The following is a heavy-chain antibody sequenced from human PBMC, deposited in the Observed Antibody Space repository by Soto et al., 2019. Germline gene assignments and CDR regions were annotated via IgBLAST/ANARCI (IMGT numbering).Heavy chain of an antibody. V-gene: IGHV1-69*12. J-gene: IGHJ5*02. Sequence: QVQLVQSGAEVKKPGSSVKVSCKASGGTFSSYAISWVRQAPGQGLEWMGGIIPIFGTANYAQKFQGRVTSTADESTSTAYMELSSLRSEDTAVYYCARGRGYCSGGSCYPGWFDPWGQGTLVTVSS. CDR2: IIPIFGTA. CDR3: ARGRGYCSGGSCYPGWFDP. CDR1: GGTFSSYA. D-gene: IGHD2-15*01.